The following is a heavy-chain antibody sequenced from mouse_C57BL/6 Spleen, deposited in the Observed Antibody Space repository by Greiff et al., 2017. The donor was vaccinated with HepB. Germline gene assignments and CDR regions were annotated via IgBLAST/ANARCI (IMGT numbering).Heavy chain of an antibody. CDR2: INYDGSST. J-gene: IGHJ2*01. CDR1: GFTFSDYY. Sequence: DVKLVESEGGLVQPGSSMKLSCTASGFTFSDYYMAWVRQVPEKGLEWVANINYDGSSTYYLDSLKSRFIISRDNAKNILYLQMSSLKSEDTATYYCARGGLRRGYFDYWGQGTTLTVSS. V-gene: IGHV5-16*01. D-gene: IGHD2-2*01. CDR3: ARGGLRRGYFDY.